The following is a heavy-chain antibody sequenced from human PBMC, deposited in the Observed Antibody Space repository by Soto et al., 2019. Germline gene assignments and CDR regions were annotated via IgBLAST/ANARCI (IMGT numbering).Heavy chain of an antibody. J-gene: IGHJ6*02. V-gene: IGHV3-48*02. CDR3: ARDIVGIAAAGYGMDV. CDR2: ISSSSSTI. D-gene: IGHD6-13*01. Sequence: EVQLVESGGGLVQPGGSLRLSCAASGFTFSSYSMNWVRQAPGKGLEWVSYISSSSSTIYYADSVKGRFTISRDNAKNSLYLQMNSLRDEDTAVYYCARDIVGIAAAGYGMDVWGQGTTVTVSS. CDR1: GFTFSSYS.